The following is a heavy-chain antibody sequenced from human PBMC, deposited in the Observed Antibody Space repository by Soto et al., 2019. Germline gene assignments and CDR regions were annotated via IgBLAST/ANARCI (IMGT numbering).Heavy chain of an antibody. CDR1: GITFSSYA. CDR3: AKVAGGVATWVYVDF. Sequence: EVQLLESGVGLVQPGGSLRLSCATSGITFSSYAMSWVRQAPGKGLEWVSAISTSGDSTYYADSVKGRFTISRANSKNTLYLQMNIVREEDTAVYYCAKVAGGVATWVYVDFWGQGALISDSS. V-gene: IGHV3-23*01. J-gene: IGHJ4*02. CDR2: ISTSGDST. D-gene: IGHD2-21*02.